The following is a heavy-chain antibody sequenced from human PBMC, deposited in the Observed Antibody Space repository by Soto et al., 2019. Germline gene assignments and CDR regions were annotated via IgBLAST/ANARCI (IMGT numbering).Heavy chain of an antibody. CDR3: ARRASGGYYNYDAMDV. CDR2: LSGRSSAI. Sequence: EVQLVESGGGLVQPGGSLRLSCAASGFTFSTYSLTLVRQAPGKGLEWVSYLSGRSSAIYYADSVKGRFTISRDNAKNSLALQMNSLRDEDTAVEYCARRASGGYYNYDAMDVWGEGTTGTVSS. V-gene: IGHV3-48*02. CDR1: GFTFSTYS. J-gene: IGHJ6*04. D-gene: IGHD2-15*01.